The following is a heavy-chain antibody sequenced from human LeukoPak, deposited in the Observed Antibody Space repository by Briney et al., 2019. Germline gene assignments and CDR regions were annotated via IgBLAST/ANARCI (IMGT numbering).Heavy chain of an antibody. CDR1: GYSFTTYW. J-gene: IGHJ4*02. V-gene: IGHV5-51*01. CDR3: VISLGLSDTYWDF. D-gene: IGHD2-8*02. CDR2: IYPGDSDA. Sequence: GESLKISCKASGYSFTTYWIGWVRQMPGKGLEWMGIIYPGDSDARYNPSFQGQVTISVDTSITTAHLQWSSLKASDTAIYYCVISLGLSDTYWDFWGQGTLVTDTS.